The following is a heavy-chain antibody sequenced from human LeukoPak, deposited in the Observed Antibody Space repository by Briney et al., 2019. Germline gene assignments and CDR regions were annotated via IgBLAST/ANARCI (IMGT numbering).Heavy chain of an antibody. V-gene: IGHV4-59*08. D-gene: IGHD5-24*01. J-gene: IGHJ2*01. Sequence: SETLSLTCTVSGGSTSSYYWSWIRQPPGKGLEWIGYIYYSGSTNYNPSLKSRVTISVDTSKNQFSLKLSSVTAADTAVYYCARVRDGYRVQVGALDKLRRYWYFDLWGRGTLVTVSS. CDR3: ARVRDGYRVQVGALDKLRRYWYFDL. CDR2: IYYSGST. CDR1: GGSTSSYY.